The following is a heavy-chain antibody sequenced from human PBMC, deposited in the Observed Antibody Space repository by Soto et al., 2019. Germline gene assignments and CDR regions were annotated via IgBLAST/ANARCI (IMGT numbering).Heavy chain of an antibody. CDR2: ISAYNGNT. J-gene: IGHJ3*02. CDR3: ARGGQHDFWSGYQARGAFDI. CDR1: GYTFTSYG. Sequence: ASVKVSCKASGYTFTSYGISWVRQAPGQGLEWMGWISAYNGNTNYAQKLQGRVTMTTDTSTSTAYMELRSLRSDDTAVYYCARGGQHDFWSGYQARGAFDICGQGTMVTGSS. D-gene: IGHD3-3*01. V-gene: IGHV1-18*01.